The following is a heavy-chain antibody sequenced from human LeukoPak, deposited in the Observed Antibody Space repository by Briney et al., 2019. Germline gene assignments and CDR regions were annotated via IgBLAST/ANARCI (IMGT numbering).Heavy chain of an antibody. CDR3: AARSPANAFDI. V-gene: IGHV3-23*01. Sequence: PGGSLRLSCAASGFTFSSYVMNWVRQAPGKGLEWVSTISGSGGSTYYADSVKGRFATSRDNSKNTLYLQMKSLRAEDTAVYYCAARSPANAFDIWGQGTMVTVSS. J-gene: IGHJ3*02. D-gene: IGHD2-15*01. CDR1: GFTFSSYV. CDR2: ISGSGGST.